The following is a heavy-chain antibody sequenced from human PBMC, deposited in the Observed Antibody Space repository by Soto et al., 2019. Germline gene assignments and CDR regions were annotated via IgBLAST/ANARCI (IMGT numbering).Heavy chain of an antibody. CDR2: IIGDSDST. Sequence: VQLLESGGGLVEPGGSLRLSCVASGFTFSNYAMNWVRQAPGKGLEWVSSIIGDSDSTFYADSVKGRFTISRDNSMDTLYLEMNRLRAEDSALYSCARGGREWLTPFEFWGQGTLVSVSS. CDR3: ARGGREWLTPFEF. J-gene: IGHJ4*02. V-gene: IGHV3-23*01. D-gene: IGHD6-19*01. CDR1: GFTFSNYA.